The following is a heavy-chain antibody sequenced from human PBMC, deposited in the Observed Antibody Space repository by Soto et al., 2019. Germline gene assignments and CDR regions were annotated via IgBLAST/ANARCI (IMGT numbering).Heavy chain of an antibody. D-gene: IGHD5-12*01. CDR2: IYYSGST. Sequence: PSETLSLTCTVSGGSISSSTYYWGWIRQPPGKGLEWIGSIYYSGSTYYSPSLKSRLTISVDTSKNQFSLKLSSVTAADTAVYYCAREGDGYNLPTFDCWGPGTLVTVSS. CDR3: AREGDGYNLPTFDC. J-gene: IGHJ4*02. V-gene: IGHV4-39*02. CDR1: GGSISSSTYY.